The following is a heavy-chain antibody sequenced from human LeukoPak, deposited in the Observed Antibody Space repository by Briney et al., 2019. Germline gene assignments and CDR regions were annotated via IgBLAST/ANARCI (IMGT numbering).Heavy chain of an antibody. Sequence: GASMKVSCKASGGTFSSYAISWVRQAPGQGLEWMGRIIPILGIANYAQKFQGRVTITADKSTSTAYMELNSLRSEDTAVYYCAICYYDSSGPGLRRLNYYGMDVWGQGTTVTVSS. V-gene: IGHV1-69*04. J-gene: IGHJ6*02. D-gene: IGHD3-22*01. CDR2: IIPILGIA. CDR3: AICYYDSSGPGLRRLNYYGMDV. CDR1: GGTFSSYA.